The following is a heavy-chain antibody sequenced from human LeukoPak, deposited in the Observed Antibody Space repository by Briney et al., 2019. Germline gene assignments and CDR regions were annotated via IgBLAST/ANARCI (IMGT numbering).Heavy chain of an antibody. CDR1: GFTFSSYA. V-gene: IGHV3-30*04. CDR3: GRGGVTAMALGY. J-gene: IGHJ4*02. Sequence: GGSLRLSCAASGFTFSSYAMHWVRQAPGKGLEWVAVISYDGSNKYYADSVKRRFTISRDNSKNTLYLQMNSLRAEDTAVYYCGRGGVTAMALGYWGQGTLVTVSS. CDR2: ISYDGSNK. D-gene: IGHD5-18*01.